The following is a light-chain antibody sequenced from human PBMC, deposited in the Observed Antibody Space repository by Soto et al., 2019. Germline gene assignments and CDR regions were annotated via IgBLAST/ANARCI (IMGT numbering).Light chain of an antibody. CDR2: GAS. CDR1: QSVSSN. Sequence: EIVMTQSPATLSVSPGERANLSCRASQSVSSNLAWYQEKPGQAPRLLIYGASTRATGSPARFSGSGSGTEFTLTISSLQSEDFAVYYGQQYSNWPPITFGQGTRLEIK. V-gene: IGKV3-15*01. CDR3: QQYSNWPPIT. J-gene: IGKJ5*01.